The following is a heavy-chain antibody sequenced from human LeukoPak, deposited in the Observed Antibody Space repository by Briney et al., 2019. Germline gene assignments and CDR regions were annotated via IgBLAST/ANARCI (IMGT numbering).Heavy chain of an antibody. D-gene: IGHD2/OR15-2a*01. CDR1: GFTFSSYG. V-gene: IGHV3-33*01. J-gene: IGHJ4*02. Sequence: GGALRLSCAASGFTFSSYGMHWVRQAPGTGLEGVAVIWSDGNNKYYVDSVKGRFTISRDNSTNTLYLQMNSRRAEDTAVYYCTRDHAFSPDYWGEGTLVTVSS. CDR3: TRDHAFSPDY. CDR2: IWSDGNNK.